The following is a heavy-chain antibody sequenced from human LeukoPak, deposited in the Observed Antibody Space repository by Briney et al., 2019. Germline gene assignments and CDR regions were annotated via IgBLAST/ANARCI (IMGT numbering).Heavy chain of an antibody. CDR1: GFTFSSYG. Sequence: GRSLRLSCAASGFTFSSYGMHWVRQAPGKGLEWVAVISYDGSNKYYADSVKGRFTISRDNSKNTLYLQMNSLRAEDTAVYYCARGPHDYWGQGTLVTVSS. CDR2: ISYDGSNK. CDR3: ARGPHDY. J-gene: IGHJ4*02. V-gene: IGHV3-30*03.